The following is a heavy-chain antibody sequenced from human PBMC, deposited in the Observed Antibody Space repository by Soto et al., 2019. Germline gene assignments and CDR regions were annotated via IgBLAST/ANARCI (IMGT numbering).Heavy chain of an antibody. CDR3: AKEKGLGMGDY. J-gene: IGHJ4*02. D-gene: IGHD1-20*01. CDR2: TSYDGSNE. CDR1: GFTFSSYG. Sequence: GGSLRLSCAASGFTFSSYGMHWVRQAPGKGLEWVAVTSYDGSNEFYADSVKGRFTISRDNSKNTLYLQMNSLRAEDTAVYYCAKEKGLGMGDYWGQGTLVTVSS. V-gene: IGHV3-30*18.